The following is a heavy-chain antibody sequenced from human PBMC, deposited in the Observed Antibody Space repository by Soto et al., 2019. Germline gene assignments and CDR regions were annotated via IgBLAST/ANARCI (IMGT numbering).Heavy chain of an antibody. D-gene: IGHD3-9*01. CDR2: ISKSGDGT. CDR1: GFTFSNDA. V-gene: IGHV3-23*01. J-gene: IGHJ4*02. CDR3: AEDPSTGYAGY. Sequence: GGALRLSCVASGFTFSNDAMSWVRQAPGKGLEWVSTISKSGDGTHYADSVTGRFTVSRDNSKNTLYLQMNSLRAEDTAIYYCAEDPSTGYAGYWGQGILVTAPQ.